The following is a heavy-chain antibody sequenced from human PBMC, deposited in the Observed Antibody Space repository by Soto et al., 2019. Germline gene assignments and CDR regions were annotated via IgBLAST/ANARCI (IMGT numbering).Heavy chain of an antibody. CDR1: GLTFSTYA. CDR3: AKSPGGLDGYKSDYYGMDV. J-gene: IGHJ6*02. CDR2: IGGSGTGGRT. Sequence: EVHLLESGGDLVQPGGSLRLSCTASGLTFSTYAMSWVRQAPGKGLEWVSAIGGSGTGGRTYYADSVKGRFTISRDNSTNTVYLQMNSLRADDTAVYYCAKSPGGLDGYKSDYYGMDVWGQGTTVTVSS. V-gene: IGHV3-23*01. D-gene: IGHD5-12*01.